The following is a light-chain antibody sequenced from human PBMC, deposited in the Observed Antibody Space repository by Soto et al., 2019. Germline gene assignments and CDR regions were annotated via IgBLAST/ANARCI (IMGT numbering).Light chain of an antibody. V-gene: IGKV1-39*01. CDR2: DAS. Sequence: DIQMTQSPSSLSASVGDRVTITCRASQSIIRYLTWYQQKPGNAPKLLIYDASTLQSGVPSRFSGSGYGTDFTLTIGSLQPEDFASYYCQQSHSPPFTFCPGTKVDIK. CDR1: QSIIRY. CDR3: QQSHSPPFT. J-gene: IGKJ3*01.